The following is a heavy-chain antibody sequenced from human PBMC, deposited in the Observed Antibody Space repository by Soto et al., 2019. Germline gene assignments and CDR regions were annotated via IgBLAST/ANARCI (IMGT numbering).Heavy chain of an antibody. Sequence: PSETLSLTCNVSGDSINSNLHYWGWIRQPPGKGLEWIGCIYYTGNTYYNSSLKSRVTISVDTSKNQFSLRLSSVTAADTAVYYCAGGPAVVVVYYWGQGTLVTVSS. CDR2: IYYTGNT. CDR3: AGGPAVVVVYY. CDR1: GDSINSNLHY. V-gene: IGHV4-39*01. J-gene: IGHJ4*02. D-gene: IGHD2-2*01.